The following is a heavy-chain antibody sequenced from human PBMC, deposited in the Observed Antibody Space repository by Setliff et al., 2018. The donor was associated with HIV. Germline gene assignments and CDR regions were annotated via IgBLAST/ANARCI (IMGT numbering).Heavy chain of an antibody. V-gene: IGHV1-24*01. Sequence: ASVKVSCKVSGYALSELSMHWVRQAPGKGLEWMGGFDPADGETIYAQQFQGRFTISRDNAKNSLYLQMNSLRAEDMALYYRARGPDFDYWGQGTLVTVSS. J-gene: IGHJ4*02. CDR1: GYALSELS. CDR2: FDPADGET. CDR3: ARGPDFDY. D-gene: IGHD6-25*01.